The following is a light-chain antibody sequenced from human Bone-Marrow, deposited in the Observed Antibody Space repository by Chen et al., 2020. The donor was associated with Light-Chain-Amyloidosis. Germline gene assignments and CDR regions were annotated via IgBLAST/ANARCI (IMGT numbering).Light chain of an antibody. CDR2: KDS. CDR1: ALPKQY. CDR3: QSADSSDLGV. V-gene: IGLV3-25*03. J-gene: IGLJ3*02. Sequence: SYELTQPPSVSVSPGQTGRITCAGDALPKQYAYWYQQKPGQAPVLVIYKDSERPSGIPERFSGSSSGTTVTLTISGVQAEDEADYYCQSADSSDLGVFGGGTKLTVL.